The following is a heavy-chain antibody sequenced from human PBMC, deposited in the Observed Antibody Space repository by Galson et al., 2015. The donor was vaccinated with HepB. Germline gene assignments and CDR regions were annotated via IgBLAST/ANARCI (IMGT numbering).Heavy chain of an antibody. CDR1: GYSFTSYW. Sequence: QSGAEVKKPGESLKISCKGSGYSFTSYWIGWVRQMPGKGLEWMGIIYPGDSDTRYSPPFQGQVTISADKSISTAYLQWSSLKASDTAMYYCARHGGLDSSDYYYYGMDVWGQGTTVTVSS. V-gene: IGHV5-51*01. CDR2: IYPGDSDT. D-gene: IGHD6-25*01. J-gene: IGHJ6*02. CDR3: ARHGGLDSSDYYYYGMDV.